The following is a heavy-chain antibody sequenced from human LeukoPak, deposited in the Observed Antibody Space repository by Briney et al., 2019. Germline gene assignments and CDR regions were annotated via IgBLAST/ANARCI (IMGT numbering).Heavy chain of an antibody. V-gene: IGHV1-69*05. CDR3: AREVWYYDILTGYPSPLEFDY. D-gene: IGHD3-9*01. Sequence: ASVKVSCKASGGTFSSYAISWVRQAPGQGLEWMGRIIPIFGTANYAQKLQGRVTITTDESTSRACMELSSLRSEDTAVYYCAREVWYYDILTGYPSPLEFDYWGQGTLVTVSS. CDR1: GGTFSSYA. CDR2: IIPIFGTA. J-gene: IGHJ4*02.